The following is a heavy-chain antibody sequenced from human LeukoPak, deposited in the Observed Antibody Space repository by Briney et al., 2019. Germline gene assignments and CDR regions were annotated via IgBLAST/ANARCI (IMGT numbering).Heavy chain of an antibody. CDR1: GYTFTSYA. V-gene: IGHV1-3*01. CDR3: AKDVAVAASAGKLYYFDY. Sequence: ASVKVSCKASGYTFTSYAMHWVRQAPGQRLEWMGWINAGNGNTKYSQKFQGRVTITRHTSASTVYMELSSLRAEDTAVYYCAKDVAVAASAGKLYYFDYWGQGTLVTVSS. D-gene: IGHD6-19*01. J-gene: IGHJ4*02. CDR2: INAGNGNT.